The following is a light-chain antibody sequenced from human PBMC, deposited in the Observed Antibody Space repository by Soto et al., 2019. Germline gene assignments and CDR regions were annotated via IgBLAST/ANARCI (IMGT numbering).Light chain of an antibody. J-gene: IGKJ2*01. V-gene: IGKV3-15*01. CDR1: QSINSE. CDR3: QQGHNWPIT. CDR2: GAS. Sequence: EIGMTQSPATLSLSPVERAALSCRASQSINSELAWYQQKPGQPPRLLIYGASTRATGVPARFTGSESGSEFNLNISGLQSEDFAVYYCQQGHNWPITFGQGTRLEI.